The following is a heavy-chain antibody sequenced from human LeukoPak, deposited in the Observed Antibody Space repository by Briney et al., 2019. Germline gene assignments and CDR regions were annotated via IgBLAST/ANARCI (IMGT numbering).Heavy chain of an antibody. J-gene: IGHJ3*01. Sequence: GGSLRLSCAASGLTFSSYAMHWVRQAPGKGLAWVANIKQDGSEKYYVDSVKGRFTISRDNAKNSLYLQMNSLRAEDTAVYYCARVNPLMAPGALDVWGQGTMVAVSS. V-gene: IGHV3-7*01. CDR1: GLTFSSYA. CDR2: IKQDGSEK. CDR3: ARVNPLMAPGALDV. D-gene: IGHD2-8*01.